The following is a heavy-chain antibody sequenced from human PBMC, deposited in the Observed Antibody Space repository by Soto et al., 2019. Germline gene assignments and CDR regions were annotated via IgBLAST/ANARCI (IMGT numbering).Heavy chain of an antibody. D-gene: IGHD6-6*01. CDR3: ARHSSSSPLDYYYYGMDV. V-gene: IGHV3-21*01. CDR2: ISSSSSYI. J-gene: IGHJ6*02. CDR1: GFTFSSYS. Sequence: GGSLRLSCAASGFTFSSYSMNWVRQAPGKGLEWVSSISSSSSYIYYADSVKGRFTISRDNAKNSLYLQMNSLRAEDTAVYYCARHSSSSPLDYYYYGMDVWGQGTTVTVSS.